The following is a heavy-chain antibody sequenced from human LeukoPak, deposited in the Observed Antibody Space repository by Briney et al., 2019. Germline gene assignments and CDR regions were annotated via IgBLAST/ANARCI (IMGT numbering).Heavy chain of an antibody. CDR1: GYTFTSYD. J-gene: IGHJ6*02. CDR2: MNPNSGNT. CDR3: ARGGYSSSWKWGNYYYYGMDV. Sequence: ASVKVSCTASGYTFTSYDINWVRQATGQGLEWMGWMNPNSGNTGYAQKFQGRVTMTRNTSISTAYMELSSLRSEDTAVYYCARGGYSSSWKWGNYYYYGMDVRGQGTTVTVSS. D-gene: IGHD6-13*01. V-gene: IGHV1-8*01.